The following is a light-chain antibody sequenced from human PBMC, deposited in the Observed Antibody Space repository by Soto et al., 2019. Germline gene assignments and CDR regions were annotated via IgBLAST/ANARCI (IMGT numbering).Light chain of an antibody. CDR3: QQYGASPFT. CDR2: GAS. V-gene: IGKV3-20*01. CDR1: QSVSSSY. J-gene: IGKJ3*01. Sequence: VLPQSPGTLSLSPWARATLSCRTSQSVSSSYLAWHQQKPGQAPRLLIYGASSRATGIPDRFSGSGSGTDFTLTISRLEPEDFAVYYCQQYGASPFTFGPGTKVDIK.